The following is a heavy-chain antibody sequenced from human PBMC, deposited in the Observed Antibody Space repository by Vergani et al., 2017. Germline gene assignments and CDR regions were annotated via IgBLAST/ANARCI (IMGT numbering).Heavy chain of an antibody. J-gene: IGHJ5*02. CDR2: VYPSGTT. V-gene: IGHV4-61*02. Sequence: QVQLHESGPGLVKPSETLSLICPVSGVSMQSGSLYRTWIWQTAESRLECMGRVYPSGTTNYNPSLNGRLTIFVDKSKNLLSLRLNSVTAADTAVYYCARGETRTDWFDPWGQGTLVTVSS. CDR3: ARGETRTDWFDP. CDR1: GVSMQSGSLY. D-gene: IGHD3/OR15-3a*01.